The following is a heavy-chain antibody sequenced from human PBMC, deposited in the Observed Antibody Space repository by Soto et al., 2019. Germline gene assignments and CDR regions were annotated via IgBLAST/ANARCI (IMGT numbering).Heavy chain of an antibody. CDR3: ARSSRRFTSSSWYWAVYYFDY. J-gene: IGHJ4*02. V-gene: IGHV1-18*01. Sequence: GASVKVSCKASGYAFTSYGISWVRQAPGQGLEWMGWISAYNGNTNYAQKLQGRVTMTTDTSTSTAYMELRSLRSDDTAVYYCARSSRRFTSSSWYWAVYYFDYWGQGTLVTVSS. D-gene: IGHD6-13*01. CDR2: ISAYNGNT. CDR1: GYAFTSYG.